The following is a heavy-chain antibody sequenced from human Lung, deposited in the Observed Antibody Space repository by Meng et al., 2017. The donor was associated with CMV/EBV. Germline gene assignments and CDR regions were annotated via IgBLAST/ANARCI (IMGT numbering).Heavy chain of an antibody. CDR2: IYTSGTT. Sequence: QVQHQESGTGLVKPSETLSLTCTVSGGSISSSYWSWISQSAGKGLEWIGRIYTSGTTIYNPSLKSRLTLSLDTSKNQFSLKLNSVTAADTAVYYCARAEADTGNFDYWGQGTLVTVSS. CDR3: ARAEADTGNFDY. D-gene: IGHD6-19*01. J-gene: IGHJ4*02. CDR1: GGSISSSY. V-gene: IGHV4-4*07.